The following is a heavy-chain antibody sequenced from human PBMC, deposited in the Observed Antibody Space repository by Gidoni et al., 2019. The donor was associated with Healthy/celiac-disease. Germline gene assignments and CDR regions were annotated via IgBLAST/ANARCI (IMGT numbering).Heavy chain of an antibody. CDR2: ISYDGSNK. CDR1: GFTSSSYA. Sequence: QVQLVESGGGGVQPGRSLRHSCAASGFTSSSYAMHWVLQAPGKGLEWVAVISYDGSNKYYADSVKGRFTISRDNSKNTLYLQMNSLRAEDTAVYYCARALTLSSGWYPWWFDPWGQGTLVTVSS. V-gene: IGHV3-30-3*01. J-gene: IGHJ5*02. D-gene: IGHD6-19*01. CDR3: ARALTLSSGWYPWWFDP.